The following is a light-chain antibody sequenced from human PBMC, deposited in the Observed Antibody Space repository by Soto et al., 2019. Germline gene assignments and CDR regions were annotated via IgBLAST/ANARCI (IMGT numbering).Light chain of an antibody. Sequence: ELVLTQSPATRTLSQGERATLSCRASQSVSSYLAWYQQKPGQAPRLLIYDASNRATGIPARFSGSGSGTDFTLAISSLAPEDFAVYFCQQRSNWNTFGQGTRLDIK. CDR1: QSVSSY. V-gene: IGKV3-11*01. CDR2: DAS. J-gene: IGKJ5*01. CDR3: QQRSNWNT.